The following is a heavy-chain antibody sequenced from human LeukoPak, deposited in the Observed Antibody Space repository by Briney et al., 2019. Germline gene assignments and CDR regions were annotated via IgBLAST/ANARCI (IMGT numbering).Heavy chain of an antibody. Sequence: GESLKISCKGSGYSFTTYWIDWVRQMPGKGLEWMGIIYPSDSDTRYSPSFQGQVTISADKSISTAYLQWSSLKASDTAMYYCARLEARYFDYWGQGTLVTVSS. D-gene: IGHD6-6*01. CDR1: GYSFTTYW. CDR2: IYPSDSDT. V-gene: IGHV5-51*01. J-gene: IGHJ4*02. CDR3: ARLEARYFDY.